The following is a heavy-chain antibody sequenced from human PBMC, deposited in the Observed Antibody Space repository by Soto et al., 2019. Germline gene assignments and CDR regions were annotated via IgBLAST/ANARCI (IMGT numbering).Heavy chain of an antibody. CDR3: ARPPIFGDYYDY. D-gene: IGHD3-3*01. CDR2: IDPSGGIT. CDR1: GYTFTNYY. V-gene: IGHV1-46*01. J-gene: IGHJ4*02. Sequence: ASVKVSCKASGYTFTNYYMHWVRQAPGQGLEWMGIIDPSGGITSYAQKFQGRVTITRDTSTSTVYMELSSLRSEDTAVYYCARPPIFGDYYDYWGQGTLVTVSS.